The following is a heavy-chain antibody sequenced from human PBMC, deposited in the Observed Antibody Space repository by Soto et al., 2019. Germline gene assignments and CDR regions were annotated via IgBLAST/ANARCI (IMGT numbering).Heavy chain of an antibody. CDR3: TTAQHDYGDHLDFAY. CDR2: IKSKTDGGTT. V-gene: IGHV3-15*07. D-gene: IGHD4-17*01. CDR1: GFTFSNAW. Sequence: GGSLRLSCAASGFTFSNAWMNWVRQAPGKGLEWVGRIKSKTDGGTTDYAAPVKGRFTISRDDSKNTLYLQMNSLKTEDTAVYYCTTAQHDYGDHLDFAYWGQGTLVTVSS. J-gene: IGHJ4*02.